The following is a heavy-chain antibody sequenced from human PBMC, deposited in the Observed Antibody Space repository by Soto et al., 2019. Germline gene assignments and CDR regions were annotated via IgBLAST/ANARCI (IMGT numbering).Heavy chain of an antibody. V-gene: IGHV5-51*01. D-gene: IGHD2-8*01. Sequence: GESLKISCKGSGYSFTSYWLGWVRQMPGKGLEWMGIIYPGDSDTRYSPSFQGQVTISADKSISTAYLQWSSLKASDTAMYYCARQRGGLLYSTGDAFDIWGQGTMVTVSS. J-gene: IGHJ3*02. CDR2: IYPGDSDT. CDR1: GYSFTSYW. CDR3: ARQRGGLLYSTGDAFDI.